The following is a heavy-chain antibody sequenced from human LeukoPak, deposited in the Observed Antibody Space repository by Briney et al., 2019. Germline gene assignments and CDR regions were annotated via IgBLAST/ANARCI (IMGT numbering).Heavy chain of an antibody. CDR1: GDSVSSSSYY. J-gene: IGHJ4*02. CDR3: ARMTTCGGVMDCFDY. V-gene: IGHV4-39*01. Sequence: SETLSLTCTVSGDSVSSSSYYWGWIRQPPGKGLEWIGSVSYSGSTYYNPSLKSRVTISVDASQKQFSLKLTSVTAADTAVYYCARMTTCGGVMDCFDYWGQGILVTVSS. D-gene: IGHD3-16*01. CDR2: VSYSGST.